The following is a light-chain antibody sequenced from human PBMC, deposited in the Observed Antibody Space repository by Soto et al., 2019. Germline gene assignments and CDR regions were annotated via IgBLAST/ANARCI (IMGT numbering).Light chain of an antibody. V-gene: IGKV3-15*01. Sequence: ERVMTQSPATLSVSPGEKATLSCRASQSVSNNLAWYQQKPGKAPRLLMYFASTRATGIPARFSGSGSGTEFSLTINSLQSEDFAVYYCQQYNEWPLTFGGGTKVATK. CDR3: QQYNEWPLT. CDR1: QSVSNN. J-gene: IGKJ4*01. CDR2: FAS.